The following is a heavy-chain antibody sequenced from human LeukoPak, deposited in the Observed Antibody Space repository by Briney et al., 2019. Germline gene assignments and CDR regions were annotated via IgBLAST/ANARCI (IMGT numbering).Heavy chain of an antibody. J-gene: IGHJ3*02. Sequence: ASAKVSCKAFGYTFTDYYIHWVRQAPGQGLEWMGWINPYSGGTSYAQNFQGRVTMTRDTSINTVYMELSRLRSDDTAIFYCARGKALAQDAFDIWGQGTVVTVSS. CDR3: ARGKALAQDAFDI. V-gene: IGHV1-2*02. D-gene: IGHD6-19*01. CDR1: GYTFTDYY. CDR2: INPYSGGT.